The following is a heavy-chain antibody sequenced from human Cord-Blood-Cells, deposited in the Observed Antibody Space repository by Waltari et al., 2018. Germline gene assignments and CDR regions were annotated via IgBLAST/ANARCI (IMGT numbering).Heavy chain of an antibody. J-gene: IGHJ4*02. CDR3: ARHRYSGSSNFDY. CDR2: IDYSGST. V-gene: IGHV4-39*07. Sequence: QLQLQESGPGLVKPSETLSLTCTVSGGSISSSSYYWGWIRQPPGKGLEWIGSIDYSGSTYYNPSLKSRVTISVDTSKNQFSLKLSSVTAADTAVYYCARHRYSGSSNFDYWGQGTLVTVSS. D-gene: IGHD1-26*01. CDR1: GGSISSSSYY.